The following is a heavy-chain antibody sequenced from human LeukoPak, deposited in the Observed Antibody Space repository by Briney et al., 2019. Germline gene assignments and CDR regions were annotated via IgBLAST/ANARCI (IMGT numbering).Heavy chain of an antibody. V-gene: IGHV3-30*04. CDR2: ISYDGSNK. CDR3: AKAGTALRYFDWFFDY. J-gene: IGHJ4*02. Sequence: GRSLRLSCAASGFTFSSYAMHWVRQAPGKGLEWVAVISYDGSNKYYADSVKGRFTISRDNSKNTLYLQMNSLRAEDTAVYYCAKAGTALRYFDWFFDYWGQGTLVTVSS. CDR1: GFTFSSYA. D-gene: IGHD3-9*01.